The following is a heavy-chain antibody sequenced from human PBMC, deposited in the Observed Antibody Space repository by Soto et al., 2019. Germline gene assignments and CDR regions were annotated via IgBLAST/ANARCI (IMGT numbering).Heavy chain of an antibody. CDR2: FDPEDGET. CDR1: GYTLTELS. D-gene: IGHD6-19*01. J-gene: IGHJ4*02. V-gene: IGHV1-24*01. Sequence: QVQLVQSGAEVKKPGASVKVSCKVSGYTLTELSMHWVRQAPGKGLEWMGGFDPEDGETIYAQKFQGRVTMTEDTSSDTAYMEMCSLRSENTAVYYCATGGWYSGPNLGFEYWGQGTLVTVSS. CDR3: ATGGWYSGPNLGFEY.